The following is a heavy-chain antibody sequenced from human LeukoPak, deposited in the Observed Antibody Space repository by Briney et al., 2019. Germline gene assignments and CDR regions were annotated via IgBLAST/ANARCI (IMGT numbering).Heavy chain of an antibody. J-gene: IGHJ4*02. V-gene: IGHV4-39*06. Sequence: PSETLSLTCTDSGGSISSSSYDWGWIRQPPGKGLEWIGSIYYTGSTYYNPSLKSRVTISVDTSKYQFPLRLSSVTAADTAVDYCARDQPMERWGQGTLVTVSS. D-gene: IGHD1-1*01. CDR1: GGSISSSSYD. CDR2: IYYTGST. CDR3: ARDQPMER.